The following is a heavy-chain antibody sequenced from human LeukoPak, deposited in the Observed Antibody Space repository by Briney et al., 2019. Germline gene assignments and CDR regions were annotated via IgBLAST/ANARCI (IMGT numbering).Heavy chain of an antibody. CDR1: GFTFSNSI. J-gene: IGHJ6*03. D-gene: IGHD6-13*01. CDR2: ISCEGDNN. Sequence: GRSLTLSCAASGFTFSNSIMHWVRQAPGKGLEWVAVISCEGDNNYYADAVKGRFTISRDNSKNTLYLQMNSLRAEDTALYYCAKAWVAAAGNYYYYMDVWGKGTTVTVSS. V-gene: IGHV3-30*01. CDR3: AKAWVAAAGNYYYYMDV.